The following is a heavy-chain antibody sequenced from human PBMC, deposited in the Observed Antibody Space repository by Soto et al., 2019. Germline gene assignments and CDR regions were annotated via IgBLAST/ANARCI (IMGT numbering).Heavy chain of an antibody. CDR1: GFTFRNYG. CDR2: IGIGSSTK. D-gene: IGHD3-22*01. CDR3: ARDQLYYNDISGRPLNAFDV. V-gene: IGHV3-48*01. Sequence: EVDLVESGGGLVQSGGSLRLSCAASGFTFRNYGMNWVRQAPGKGLEWVSYIGIGSSTKYYADSVEGRFTISRDNAKNSLYLQMNSLRAEDTAVYYCARDQLYYNDISGRPLNAFDVWGQGTMVTVSS. J-gene: IGHJ3*01.